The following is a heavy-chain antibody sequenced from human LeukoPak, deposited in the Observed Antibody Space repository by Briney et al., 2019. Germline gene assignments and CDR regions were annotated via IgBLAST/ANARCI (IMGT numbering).Heavy chain of an antibody. J-gene: IGHJ3*02. CDR3: ARGGYCNSTSCYDAFDI. Sequence: SETLSLTCAVYGGSFSGYYWSWIRQPPGKGLEWIGEINHSGSTNYNPSLKSRVTISVDTSKNQFSLKLSSVTAADTAVYYCARGGYCNSTSCYDAFDIWGQGTMVTVSS. CDR2: INHSGST. CDR1: GGSFSGYY. V-gene: IGHV4-34*01. D-gene: IGHD2-2*01.